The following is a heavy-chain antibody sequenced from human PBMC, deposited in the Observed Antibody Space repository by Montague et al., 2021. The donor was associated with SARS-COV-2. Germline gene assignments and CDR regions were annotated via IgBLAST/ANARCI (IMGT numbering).Heavy chain of an antibody. CDR1: GGSISSSSYY. J-gene: IGHJ3*02. CDR2: IYYSGST. CDR3: ARLRGDYGGTYDTFDI. V-gene: IGHV4-39*01. D-gene: IGHD4-23*01. Sequence: SETLSLTCTVSGGSISSSSYYWGWIRQPPGKGLEWIGSIYYSGSTYYNPSLKSRVTISVDTSKNQFSLKLSSVTVADTAVYYCARLRGDYGGTYDTFDIWGQGTMVTVSS.